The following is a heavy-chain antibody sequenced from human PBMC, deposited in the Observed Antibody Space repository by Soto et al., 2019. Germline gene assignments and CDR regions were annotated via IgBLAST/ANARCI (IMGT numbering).Heavy chain of an antibody. CDR2: IIPIFGTA. D-gene: IGHD6-13*01. CDR1: GGTFSSYA. V-gene: IGHV1-69*01. J-gene: IGHJ6*02. CDR3: ARATAAAGTTLQTYYYYGMDV. Sequence: QVQLVQSGAEVKKPGSSVKVSCKASGGTFSSYAISWLRQAPGQGLEWMGGIIPIFGTANYAQKFQGRVTITADESTSTAYMELSSLRSEDTAVYYCARATAAAGTTLQTYYYYGMDVWGQGTTVTVSS.